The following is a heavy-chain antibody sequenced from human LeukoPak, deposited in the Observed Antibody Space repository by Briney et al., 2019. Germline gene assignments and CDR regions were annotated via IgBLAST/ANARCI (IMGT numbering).Heavy chain of an antibody. CDR3: ARVIAAAGYYYSYYYMDV. J-gene: IGHJ6*03. CDR2: MNPNSGNT. D-gene: IGHD6-13*01. CDR1: GYTFTSYD. Sequence: ASVKVSCKASGYTFTSYDLNWVRQATGQGLEWMGWMNPNSGNTGYAQKFQGRVTMTRNTSISTAYMELSSLRSKDTAVYYCARVIAAAGYYYSYYYMDVWGKGATVTVSS. V-gene: IGHV1-8*01.